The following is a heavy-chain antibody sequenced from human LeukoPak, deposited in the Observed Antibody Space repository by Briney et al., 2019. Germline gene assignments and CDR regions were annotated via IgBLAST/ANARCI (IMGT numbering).Heavy chain of an antibody. CDR1: GYNFVNYW. D-gene: IGHD1-14*01. CDR3: AMTRASIILGPDY. J-gene: IGHJ4*02. CDR2: VFPRDSET. V-gene: IGHV5-51*01. Sequence: GESLKISCRTSGYNFVNYWIHWVRQLPGKGLEWMGIVFPRDSETRYNPSFKGQVAISADKSVSTAYLQWSTLKASDSATYFCAMTRASIILGPDYWGQGTQVTVSA.